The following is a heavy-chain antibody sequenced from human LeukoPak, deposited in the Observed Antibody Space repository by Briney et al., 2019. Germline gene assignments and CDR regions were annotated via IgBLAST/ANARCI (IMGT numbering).Heavy chain of an antibody. CDR2: YSGST. Sequence: PSETLSLTCTVSGGSISSSSYYWGCYSGSTYYNQSLKSRVTISVDTSKNQFSLKLSSVTAADTAVYYCAREEGTTRSVLYYYYYMDVWGKGTTVTVSS. V-gene: IGHV4-39*07. CDR3: AREEGTTRSVLYYYYYMDV. CDR1: GGSISSSSYY. D-gene: IGHD2/OR15-2a*01. J-gene: IGHJ6*03.